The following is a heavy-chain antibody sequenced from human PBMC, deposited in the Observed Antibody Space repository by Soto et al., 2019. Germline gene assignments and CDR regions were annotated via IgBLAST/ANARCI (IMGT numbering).Heavy chain of an antibody. CDR3: ASLMSSGYSYGMDV. V-gene: IGHV1-69*02. Sequence: QVQLVQSGAEVKKPGSSVKVSCKASGGTFSSYTISWVRQAPGQGLEWMGRIIPILGIANYAQKCQCRVTTTAGKATRTAYMERRSLRSEDTAVYYCASLMSSGYSYGMDVWGQGTTVTVSS. D-gene: IGHD3-10*01. J-gene: IGHJ6*02. CDR2: IIPILGIA. CDR1: GGTFSSYT.